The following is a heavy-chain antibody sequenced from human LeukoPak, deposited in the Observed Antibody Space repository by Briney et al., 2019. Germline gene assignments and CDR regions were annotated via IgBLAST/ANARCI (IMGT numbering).Heavy chain of an antibody. D-gene: IGHD2/OR15-2a*01. CDR1: GFTFSTYW. J-gene: IGHJ5*02. CDR3: ARGEYMWFEP. CDR2: IKRDGSDK. V-gene: IGHV3-7*01. Sequence: PGGSLRLSCGASGFTFSTYWMSWVRQAPGKGLEWVANIKRDGSDKYYVDSVKGRFTISRDNAKNSLYLQMNSLRAEDTAVYYCARGEYMWFEPWGQGTLVTVSS.